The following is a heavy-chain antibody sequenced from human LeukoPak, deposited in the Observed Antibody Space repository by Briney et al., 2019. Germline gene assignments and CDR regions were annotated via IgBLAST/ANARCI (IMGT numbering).Heavy chain of an antibody. J-gene: IGHJ4*02. Sequence: GGSLRLSCAASGFTFSSYSMNWVRQAPGKGLEWVSYISSSSSTIYYADSVKGRFTISRDNAKNSLYLQMYSLRDEDTAVYYCARDQGLLWFGESIDYWGQGTLVTVSS. CDR1: GFTFSSYS. CDR2: ISSSSSTI. CDR3: ARDQGLLWFGESIDY. D-gene: IGHD3-10*01. V-gene: IGHV3-48*02.